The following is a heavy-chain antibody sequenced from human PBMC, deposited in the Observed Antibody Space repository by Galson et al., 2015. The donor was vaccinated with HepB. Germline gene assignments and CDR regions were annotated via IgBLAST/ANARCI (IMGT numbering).Heavy chain of an antibody. J-gene: IGHJ4*02. D-gene: IGHD1-26*01. CDR3: AKDAAGATVPLDD. Sequence: SLRLSCAASGFTFSTYGMSWVRQAPGKGLEWVSGINGGGTSTYYADSGKGRFTISRDNSQNTLYLQMHSLTDEDTAIYYCAKDAAGATVPLDDWGQGTLVTISS. CDR1: GFTFSTYG. V-gene: IGHV3-23*01. CDR2: INGGGTST.